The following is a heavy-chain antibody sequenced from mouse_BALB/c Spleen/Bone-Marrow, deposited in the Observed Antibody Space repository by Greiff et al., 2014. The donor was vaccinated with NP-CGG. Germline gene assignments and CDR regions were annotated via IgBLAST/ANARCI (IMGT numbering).Heavy chain of an antibody. CDR2: INPYNGGT. CDR1: GYSFTGYT. J-gene: IGHJ2*01. V-gene: IGHV1-18*01. CDR3: ARDYDGYYFDY. Sequence: DVHLVESGPELVKPGASMKISCKASGYSFTGYTMNWVKQSHGKNLEWIGLINPYNGGTSYNQKFKGKATLTVDKSSSTAYMELLSLTSEDSAVDYCARDYDGYYFDYWGQGTTLTVSS. D-gene: IGHD2-4*01.